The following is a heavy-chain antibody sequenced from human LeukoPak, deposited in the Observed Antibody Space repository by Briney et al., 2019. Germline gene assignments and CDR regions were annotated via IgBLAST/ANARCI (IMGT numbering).Heavy chain of an antibody. D-gene: IGHD3-22*01. V-gene: IGHV4-34*01. J-gene: IGHJ4*02. CDR3: ASDSGCGYSPFDY. CDR2: INHSGST. Sequence: SETLSLTCAVYGGSFSGYYWSWIRQPPGKGLEWIGEINHSGSTNYNPSLKSRVTISVDTSKNQFSLKLSSVTAADTAVYYCASDSGCGYSPFDYWGQGTLVTVSS. CDR1: GGSFSGYY.